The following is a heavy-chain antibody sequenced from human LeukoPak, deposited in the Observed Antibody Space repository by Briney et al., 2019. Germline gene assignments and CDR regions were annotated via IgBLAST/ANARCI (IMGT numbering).Heavy chain of an antibody. D-gene: IGHD5-24*01. CDR1: GGSISSYY. Sequence: PSETLSLTCTVSGGSISSYYWSWIRQPAGKGLEWIGYIYYSGSTNYNPSLKSRVTISVDTSKDQFSLKLSSVTAADTAVYYCARGQMATIEYYFDYWGQGTLVTDPS. J-gene: IGHJ4*02. CDR3: ARGQMATIEYYFDY. CDR2: IYYSGST. V-gene: IGHV4-59*01.